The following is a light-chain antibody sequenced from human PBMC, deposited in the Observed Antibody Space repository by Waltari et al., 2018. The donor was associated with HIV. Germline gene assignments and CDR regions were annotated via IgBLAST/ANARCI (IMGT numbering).Light chain of an antibody. CDR1: QSVSSSY. V-gene: IGKV3-15*01. CDR3: QQYNYWPPYT. J-gene: IGKJ2*01. CDR2: GAS. Sequence: EIVLTQSPGTLSLSPGERATLSCRASQSVSSSYLAWYQQKPGQAPRLLVYGASTRAAGVPARFTGSGSGTEFTLTISSLQSEDFAVYYCQQYNYWPPYTFGQGTKVEIK.